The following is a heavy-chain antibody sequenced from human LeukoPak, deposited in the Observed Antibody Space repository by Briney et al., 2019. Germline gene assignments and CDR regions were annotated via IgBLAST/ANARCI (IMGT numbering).Heavy chain of an antibody. CDR2: ISSSGSTI. Sequence: GGSLRLSCAASGFTFSSYEMNWVRQAPGKGLEWVSYISSSGSTIYYADSVKGRSTISRDNAKNSLYLQMNSLRAEDTAVYYCARDQRGSGSSHDYWGQGTLVTVSS. V-gene: IGHV3-48*03. D-gene: IGHD3-10*01. J-gene: IGHJ4*02. CDR3: ARDQRGSGSSHDY. CDR1: GFTFSSYE.